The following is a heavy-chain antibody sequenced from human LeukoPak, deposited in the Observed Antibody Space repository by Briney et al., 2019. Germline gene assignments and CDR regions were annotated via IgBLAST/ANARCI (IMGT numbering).Heavy chain of an antibody. CDR3: ARSWISGPIQEAVVWFDP. V-gene: IGHV4-38-2*01. D-gene: IGHD2-2*03. J-gene: IGHJ5*02. CDR2: INHSGST. Sequence: SETLSLACAVSGYSLSSGYYWGWIRQPPGKGVGGIGSINHSGSTYYKPSLKCRVTISVDTSKNQFSLKLSSVTAADTAVYYCARSWISGPIQEAVVWFDPWGQGTLVTVSS. CDR1: GYSLSSGYY.